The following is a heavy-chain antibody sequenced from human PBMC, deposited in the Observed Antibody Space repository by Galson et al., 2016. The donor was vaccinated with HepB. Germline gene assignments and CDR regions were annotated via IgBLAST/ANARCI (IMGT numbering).Heavy chain of an antibody. CDR1: GFTFSTSW. CDR2: TNSDGSST. V-gene: IGHV3-74*01. Sequence: SLRLSCAASGFTFSTSWMHWVRQPPGKGLVWVSRTNSDGSSTNYADSVKGRFTISRDNAKNTLYLQMNSLRADDTAVYYCARDQRLADFDYWGQGTLVTVSS. D-gene: IGHD4-17*01. CDR3: ARDQRLADFDY. J-gene: IGHJ4*02.